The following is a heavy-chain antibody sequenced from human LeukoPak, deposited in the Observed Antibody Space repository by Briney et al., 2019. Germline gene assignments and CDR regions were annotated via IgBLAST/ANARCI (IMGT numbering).Heavy chain of an antibody. J-gene: IGHJ4*02. CDR1: GHTFTGYY. Sequence: ASVTVSFKASGHTFTGYYVYWVRQAPGQGLEWMGWMNPNVGGANFPQKFQGRVTVTSDPAISAAYMELRRLRSDDTAVYYCARGVFGESLESWGQGTLVTVSS. D-gene: IGHD3-10*02. V-gene: IGHV1-2*02. CDR2: MNPNVGGA. CDR3: ARGVFGESLES.